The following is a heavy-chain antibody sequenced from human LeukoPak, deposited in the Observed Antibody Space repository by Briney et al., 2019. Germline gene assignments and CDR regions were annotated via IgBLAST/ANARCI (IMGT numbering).Heavy chain of an antibody. V-gene: IGHV1-2*02. J-gene: IGHJ5*02. CDR1: GYTFTGYY. Sequence: ASVKVSCKASGYTFTGYYMHWVRQAPGQGLEWMGWINPNSGGTNYAQKFQGRVTMTRDTSISTAYMELSRLRSGDTAVYYCARGAPSLSSTSWFDPWGQGTLVTVSS. CDR3: ARGAPSLSSTSWFDP. D-gene: IGHD2-2*01. CDR2: INPNSGGT.